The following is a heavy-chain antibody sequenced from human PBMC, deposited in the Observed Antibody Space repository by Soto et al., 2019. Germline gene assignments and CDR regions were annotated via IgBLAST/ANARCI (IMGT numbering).Heavy chain of an antibody. CDR3: TSDHGYSYPLH. D-gene: IGHD2-2*03. Sequence: EVQLVESGGGLIQPGGSLRLSCAASGVTVSRDYMSWVRQAPGKGLELVSVIYGGGDTYYTDSVKGRFTISRDISKNTRHLQMTSLRVEDTAMYYCTSDHGYSYPLHWGRGILVIVSS. CDR2: IYGGGDT. CDR1: GVTVSRDY. J-gene: IGHJ4*02. V-gene: IGHV3-53*01.